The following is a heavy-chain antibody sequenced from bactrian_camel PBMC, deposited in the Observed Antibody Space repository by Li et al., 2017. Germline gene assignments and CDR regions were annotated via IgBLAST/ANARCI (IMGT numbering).Heavy chain of an antibody. D-gene: IGHD3*01. V-gene: IGHV3S6*01. Sequence: QVQLVESGGGLVQPGGSLRLSCAASEFTFSSYCMTWVRQAPGKGLEWVCSINSDGSNIYYADFVKGRFTISRDNAKNTVYLQMNNLKTEDTAMYYCTKELGGQAGQGTQVTVS. CDR2: INSDGSNI. CDR1: EFTFSSYC. J-gene: IGHJ4*01.